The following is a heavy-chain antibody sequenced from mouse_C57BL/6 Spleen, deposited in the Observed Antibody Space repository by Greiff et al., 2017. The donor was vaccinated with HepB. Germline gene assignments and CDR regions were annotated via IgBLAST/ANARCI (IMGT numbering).Heavy chain of an antibody. D-gene: IGHD2-12*01. CDR2: ISNGGGST. CDR1: GFTFSDYY. CDR3: ARHTSLDY. J-gene: IGHJ4*01. Sequence: VQVVESGGGLVQPGGSLKLSCAASGFTFSDYYMYWVRQTPEKRLEWVAYISNGGGSTYYPDTVKGRFTISRDNAKNTLYLQMSRLKSEDTAMYYCARHTSLDYWGQGTSVTVSS. V-gene: IGHV5-12*01.